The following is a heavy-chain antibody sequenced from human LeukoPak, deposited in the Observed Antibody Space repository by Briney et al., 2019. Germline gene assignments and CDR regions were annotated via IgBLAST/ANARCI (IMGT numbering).Heavy chain of an antibody. V-gene: IGHV4-30-4*01. CDR3: ARARDEWLSGVGDYYYYGMDV. D-gene: IGHD3-3*01. CDR2: LCYSGST. J-gene: IGHJ6*02. CDR1: GGSISSGDYY. Sequence: SQTLSLTCTVSGGSISSGDYYWSWIRQLPGKDLEWIGYLCYSGSTYYNPSLKSRVTISVDTSKNPFSLKLSSVTAADTAVYYCARARDEWLSGVGDYYYYGMDVWGQGTTVTVSS.